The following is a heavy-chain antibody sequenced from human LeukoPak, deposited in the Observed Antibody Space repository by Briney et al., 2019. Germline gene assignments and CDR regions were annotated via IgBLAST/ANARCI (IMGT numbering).Heavy chain of an antibody. CDR1: GYTFTGYY. V-gene: IGHV1-2*02. J-gene: IGHJ5*02. CDR2: INPNSGGT. CDR3: AREAVAGTYWFDP. Sequence: ASVKVSCEASGYTFTGYYMHWVRQAPGQGLEWMGWINPNSGGTNYAQKFQGRVTMTRDTSISTAYMELSRLRSDDTAVYYCAREAVAGTYWFDPWGQGTLVTVSS. D-gene: IGHD6-19*01.